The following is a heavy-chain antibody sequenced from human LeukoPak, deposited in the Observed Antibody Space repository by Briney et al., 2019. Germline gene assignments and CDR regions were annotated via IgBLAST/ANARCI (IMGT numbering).Heavy chain of an antibody. CDR2: IWYDGTNK. J-gene: IGHJ4*02. V-gene: IGHV3-33*01. D-gene: IGHD5-18*01. CDR3: ARDQRGFSYSKYYLDY. Sequence: GGSLRLSCAASGFSFSSYGMHWVRQAPGKGLEWVAVIWYDGTNKYYADSVKGRFTISRDNSKNTLYLQMNSLRAEDTAVYYCARDQRGFSYSKYYLDYWGQGTLVTVSS. CDR1: GFSFSSYG.